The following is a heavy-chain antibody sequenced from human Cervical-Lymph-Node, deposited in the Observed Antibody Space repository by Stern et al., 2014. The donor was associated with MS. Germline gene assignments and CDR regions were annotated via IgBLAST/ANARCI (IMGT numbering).Heavy chain of an antibody. Sequence: QLQLQESGPGLVKPSQTLSLTCNVSGGSISSGTYSWTWIRQPAGKGLEWIGRIYSSGTTSYHPSLRSRATTSADTSKSPAALQLSSVTAADTAVYYCARASYYHDSSGYYYDSYFDYWGQGTLVTVSS. CDR3: ARASYYHDSSGYYYDSYFDY. V-gene: IGHV4-61*02. J-gene: IGHJ4*02. CDR2: IYSSGTT. D-gene: IGHD3-22*01. CDR1: GGSISSGTYS.